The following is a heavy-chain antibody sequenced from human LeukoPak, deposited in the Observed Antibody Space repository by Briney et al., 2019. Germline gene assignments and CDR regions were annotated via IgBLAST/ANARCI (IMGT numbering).Heavy chain of an antibody. D-gene: IGHD3-10*01. CDR1: GYTFTGYY. J-gene: IGHJ6*03. CDR3: ARTTVVRGPNYYMDV. CDR2: INPNSGGT. Sequence: ASVKVSCKASGYTFTGYYMHWVRQAPGQGLEWVGWINPNSGGTNYAQKFQGRVTMTRDTSISTAYMELSRLRSDDTAVYYCARTTVVRGPNYYMDVWGKGTTVTVSS. V-gene: IGHV1-2*02.